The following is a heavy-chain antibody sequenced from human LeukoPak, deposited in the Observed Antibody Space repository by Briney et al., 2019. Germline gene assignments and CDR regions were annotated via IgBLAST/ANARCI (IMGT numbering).Heavy chain of an antibody. CDR2: IYYSGST. CDR3: ARHIVVVVAATYFEG. J-gene: IGHJ4*02. CDR1: GGSISSSSYY. V-gene: IGHV4-39*01. Sequence: SETLSLTCTVSGGSISSSSYYWGWIRQPPGKGLEWIGSIYYSGSTYYNPSLKSRVTISVDTSKNQFSLKLSSVTAADTAVYYCARHIVVVVAATYFEGWGQGTLVTVPS. D-gene: IGHD2-15*01.